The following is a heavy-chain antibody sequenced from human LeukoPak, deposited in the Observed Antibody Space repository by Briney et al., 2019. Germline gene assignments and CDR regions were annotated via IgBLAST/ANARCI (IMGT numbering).Heavy chain of an antibody. CDR3: AKELGTMFFDY. D-gene: IGHD3-10*02. Sequence: GGSLRLSCATSGFNFHRYTIHWVRQAPGKGLEWVSLAGWAGGTTYYSDSVRGRFTISRDSGRNSVYLQMNSLTTDDTAFYFCAKELGTMFFDYWGQGALVTVSS. CDR1: GFNFHRYT. V-gene: IGHV3-43*01. J-gene: IGHJ4*02. CDR2: AGWAGGTT.